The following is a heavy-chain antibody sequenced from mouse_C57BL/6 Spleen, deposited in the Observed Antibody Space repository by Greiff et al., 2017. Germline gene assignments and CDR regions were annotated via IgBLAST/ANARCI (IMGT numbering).Heavy chain of an antibody. J-gene: IGHJ4*01. CDR3: ARLLGRENAMDY. CDR1: GFTFSDYG. D-gene: IGHD3-1*01. CDR2: ISNLAYSI. Sequence: EVKLVESGGGLVQPGGSLKLSCAASGFTFSDYGMAWVRQAPRKGPEWVAFISNLAYSIYYADTVTGRFTISRENAKNTLYLEMSSLRSEDTAMYYCARLLGRENAMDYWGQGTSVTVSS. V-gene: IGHV5-15*04.